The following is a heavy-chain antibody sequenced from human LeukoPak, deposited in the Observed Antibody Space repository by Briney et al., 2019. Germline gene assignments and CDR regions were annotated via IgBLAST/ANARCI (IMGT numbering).Heavy chain of an antibody. J-gene: IGHJ4*02. D-gene: IGHD6-13*01. CDR1: GFTFTTYG. Sequence: GGSLRLSCAASGFTFTTYGLHWVRQAPGKGLEWVSAMASNGGSEYYADSVKGRFTISRDNSKNTLFLQMNSLRPDDTAVYYCAKRGHYSINWYHYFDYWGQGTLVTVSS. CDR2: MASNGGSE. V-gene: IGHV3-30*18. CDR3: AKRGHYSINWYHYFDY.